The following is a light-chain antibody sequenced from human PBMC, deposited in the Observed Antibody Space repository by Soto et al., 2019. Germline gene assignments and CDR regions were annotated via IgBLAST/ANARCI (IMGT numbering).Light chain of an antibody. Sequence: DIQMTQSPSSLSASVGDRVTITCQASQDISKHLNWFQQKSGRAPKVLIYTASNLGTGVPSRFSGIGSGTDFTLTINSLQPEDIATYYCQQYHYLLSFGGGTKVEI. CDR3: QQYHYLLS. J-gene: IGKJ4*01. CDR2: TAS. CDR1: QDISKH. V-gene: IGKV1-33*01.